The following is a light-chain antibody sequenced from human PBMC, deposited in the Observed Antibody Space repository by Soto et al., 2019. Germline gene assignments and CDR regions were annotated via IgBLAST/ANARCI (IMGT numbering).Light chain of an antibody. CDR3: QQYSKWPLT. CDR2: DAS. CDR1: QSVSSY. J-gene: IGKJ4*01. Sequence: IVLTQSPATLSLSPGERVTLSCRASQSVSSYLTWYQQKAGQAPRLLIYDASNRATGIPARFSGSGSGTDFTRTISSLEPEDFAVYYCQQYSKWPLTFGGGTKVETK. V-gene: IGKV3-11*01.